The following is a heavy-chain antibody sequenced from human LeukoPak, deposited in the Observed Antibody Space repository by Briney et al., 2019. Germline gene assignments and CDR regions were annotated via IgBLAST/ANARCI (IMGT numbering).Heavy chain of an antibody. V-gene: IGHV4-34*01. CDR3: ARGLREFGYYYYHMDV. Sequence: SETLSLTCAVYGGSFSGYYWRWIRQPPGKGLEWIGEIIHSGRTNYNPSLKSRVTISADTSKNQFSLKLRSVTAADTAVYYCARGLREFGYYYYHMDVWGKGTTVTVSS. CDR2: IIHSGRT. D-gene: IGHD3-10*01. CDR1: GGSFSGYY. J-gene: IGHJ6*03.